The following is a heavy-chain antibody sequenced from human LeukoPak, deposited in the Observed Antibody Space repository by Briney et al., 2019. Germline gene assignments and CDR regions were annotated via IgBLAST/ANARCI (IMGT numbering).Heavy chain of an antibody. Sequence: SETLSLTCAVYGGSFSGYYWSWIRQPPGKGLGWIGEINHSGSTNYNPSLKSRVTISVDTSKNQFSLKLSSVTAADTAVYYCARGSPGAYYFDYWGQGTLVTVSS. V-gene: IGHV4-34*01. CDR3: ARGSPGAYYFDY. J-gene: IGHJ4*02. CDR1: GGSFSGYY. CDR2: INHSGST. D-gene: IGHD1-26*01.